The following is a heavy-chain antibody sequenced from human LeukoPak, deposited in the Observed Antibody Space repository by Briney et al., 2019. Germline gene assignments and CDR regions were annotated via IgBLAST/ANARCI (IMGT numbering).Heavy chain of an antibody. Sequence: PSETLSLTCTVSGGSISSYYWSWIRQPPGKGLEWIGYIYYSGSTNYNPSLKSRVTISVDTSKNQFSLKLSSVTAADTAVYYCARGRLVATFDYWGQGTLVTVSS. CDR3: ARGRLVATFDY. D-gene: IGHD5-12*01. J-gene: IGHJ4*02. CDR2: IYYSGST. CDR1: GGSISSYY. V-gene: IGHV4-59*01.